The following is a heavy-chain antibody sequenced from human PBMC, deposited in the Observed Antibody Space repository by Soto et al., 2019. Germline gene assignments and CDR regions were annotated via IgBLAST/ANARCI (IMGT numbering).Heavy chain of an antibody. CDR3: ARRFLWGSYFDY. J-gene: IGHJ4*02. D-gene: IGHD3-16*01. CDR2: IYYSGST. V-gene: IGHV4-39*01. Sequence: SETLSLTCTVSGGSISSSSYYWGWIRQPPGKGLEWIGSIYYSGSTYYNPSLKSRVTISVDTSKNQFSLKLSSVTAADTAVYYCARRFLWGSYFDYWGQGTLVTVSS. CDR1: GGSISSSSYY.